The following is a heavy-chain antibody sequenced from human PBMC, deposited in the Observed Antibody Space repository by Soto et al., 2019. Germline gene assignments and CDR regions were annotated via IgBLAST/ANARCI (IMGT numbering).Heavy chain of an antibody. J-gene: IGHJ4*02. Sequence: QVQLVQSGAEVKRPGSSVKVSCKASGATFNFYSINWVRQAPGVGLEWMGRVNPIVSMSNYAQKFQGRVTMTADKSTSTAYMELSSLRSEDTAIYYCASSYGSGYRAFDYWGQGALVTVPS. CDR1: GATFNFYS. CDR3: ASSYGSGYRAFDY. V-gene: IGHV1-69*02. D-gene: IGHD3-10*01. CDR2: VNPIVSMS.